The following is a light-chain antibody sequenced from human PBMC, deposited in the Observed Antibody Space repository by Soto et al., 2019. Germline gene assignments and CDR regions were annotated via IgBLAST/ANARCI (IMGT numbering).Light chain of an antibody. CDR3: QSYDSSLSGSGV. V-gene: IGLV1-40*01. Sequence: QSVLTQTPSVSGATGQRVTISCTGSSSNIWAGYDVHWYQQLPGTAPKLLIDGNSNRHSGGPDRFSGSKSGTSASLAITGLQAEDEADYYCQSYDSSLSGSGVLGVGTKLNVL. CDR2: GNS. CDR1: SSNIWAGYD. J-gene: IGLJ2*01.